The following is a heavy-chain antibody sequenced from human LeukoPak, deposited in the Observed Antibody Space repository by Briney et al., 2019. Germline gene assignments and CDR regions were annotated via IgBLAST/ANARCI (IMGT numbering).Heavy chain of an antibody. V-gene: IGHV7-4-1*02. J-gene: IGHJ3*02. CDR1: GYTFTSYA. CDR3: ARDLKQWLANAKKHVRDAFDI. CDR2: INTNTGNP. D-gene: IGHD6-19*01. Sequence: ASVKVSCKASGYTFTSYAMNWVRQAPGQGLEWMGWINTNTGNPTYAQGFTGRFVFSLDTSVSTAYLQISSLKAEDTAVYYCARDLKQWLANAKKHVRDAFDIWGQGTMVTVSS.